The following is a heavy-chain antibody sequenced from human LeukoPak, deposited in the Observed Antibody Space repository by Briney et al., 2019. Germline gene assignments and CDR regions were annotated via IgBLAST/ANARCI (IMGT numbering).Heavy chain of an antibody. CDR3: ARGLAAAGTLTGDVR. CDR2: IYTSGST. Sequence: TLSLTCTVSGGSISSGSYYWSWIRQPAGRGLEWIGRIYTSGSTNYNPSLKSRVTISVDTSKNQFSLKLSSVTAADTAVYYCARGLAAAGTLTGDVRWGQGALVTVSS. CDR1: GGSISSGSYY. D-gene: IGHD6-13*01. V-gene: IGHV4-61*02. J-gene: IGHJ4*02.